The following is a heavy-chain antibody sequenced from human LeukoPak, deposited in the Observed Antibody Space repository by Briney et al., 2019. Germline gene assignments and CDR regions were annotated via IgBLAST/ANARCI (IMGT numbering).Heavy chain of an antibody. D-gene: IGHD2-8*01. CDR1: GFTLSSYA. CDR3: AKGRYCTNGVCYLSY. CDR2: ISGSGGST. Sequence: PGGSLRLSCAASGFTLSSYAMSWVRQAPGKGLEWVSAISGSGGSTYYADSVKGRFTISRDNSKNTLYLQMNSLRAEDTAVYYCAKGRYCTNGVCYLSYWGQGTLVTVSS. V-gene: IGHV3-23*01. J-gene: IGHJ4*02.